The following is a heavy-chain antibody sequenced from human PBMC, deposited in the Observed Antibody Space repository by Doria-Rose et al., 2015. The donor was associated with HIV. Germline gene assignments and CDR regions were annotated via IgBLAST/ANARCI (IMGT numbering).Heavy chain of an antibody. Sequence: VQLVQSGGGLVGPGGSLRLSCATSGFTFSSHRINWVRQAPGKGLEWVSSISSTSAYINYADPVRVRFTISRDNTRNSLYLQMDSLRAEDTAIYYCATGVTLDYWGQGTLVTVSS. CDR3: ATGVTLDY. CDR2: ISSTSAYI. V-gene: IGHV3-21*01. J-gene: IGHJ4*02. CDR1: GFTFSSHR. D-gene: IGHD3-10*01.